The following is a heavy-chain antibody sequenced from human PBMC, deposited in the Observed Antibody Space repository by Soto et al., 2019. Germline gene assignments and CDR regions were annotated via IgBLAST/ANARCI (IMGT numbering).Heavy chain of an antibody. CDR1: GYTFTSYG. J-gene: IGHJ6*02. V-gene: IGHV1-18*01. CDR3: ARGLYDIVVVPAAMPDFCGMDV. Sequence: ASVKVSCKASGYTFTSYGISWVRQAPGQGLEWMGWISAYNGNTNYAQKLQGRVTMTTDTSTRTAYMERRGLRSDDPAVYYCARGLYDIVVVPAAMPDFCGMDVWGQGTTVTVSS. D-gene: IGHD2-2*01. CDR2: ISAYNGNT.